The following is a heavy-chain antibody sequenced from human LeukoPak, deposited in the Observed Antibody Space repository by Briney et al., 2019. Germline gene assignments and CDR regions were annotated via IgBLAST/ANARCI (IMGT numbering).Heavy chain of an antibody. D-gene: IGHD6-19*01. CDR2: MSPKSGNT. CDR1: GYTFISYD. J-gene: IGHJ4*02. V-gene: IGHV1-8*01. CDR3: ARGKQWLPPIDY. Sequence: GASVKVSCKASGYTFISYDINWVRQATGQGLEWMGWMSPKSGNTGYAQKFQGRVTMTRNTSISTAYMELSSLRSEDTAVYYCARGKQWLPPIDYWGQGTLLTVSS.